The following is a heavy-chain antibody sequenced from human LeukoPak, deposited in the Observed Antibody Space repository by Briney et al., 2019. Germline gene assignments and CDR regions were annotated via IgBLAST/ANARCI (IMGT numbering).Heavy chain of an antibody. CDR1: GFTFSSYA. D-gene: IGHD1-26*01. J-gene: IGHJ4*02. V-gene: IGHV3-30*04. Sequence: HPGGSLRLSCAASGFTFSSYAMHWVRQAPGKGLEWVAVISYDGSSKHYAASVKGRYTISRDISKNTLSLQMNSLTAEDTAVYYCARDRHSGSFYGYFDYWGQGALVTVSS. CDR3: ARDRHSGSFYGYFDY. CDR2: ISYDGSSK.